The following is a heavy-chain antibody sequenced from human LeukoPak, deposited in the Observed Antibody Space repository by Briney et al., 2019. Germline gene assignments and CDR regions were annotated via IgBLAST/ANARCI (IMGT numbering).Heavy chain of an antibody. CDR3: ARAAPYYYYMDV. Sequence: PSETLSLTCNVSGGSISSGGYCWSWIRQHPGKGLEWIGYIYYSGSTYYNPSLKSRVTISVDTSKNQFSLELSSVTAADTAVYYCARAAPYYYYMDVWGKGTTVTVSS. CDR2: IYYSGST. V-gene: IGHV4-31*03. J-gene: IGHJ6*03. CDR1: GGSISSGGYC.